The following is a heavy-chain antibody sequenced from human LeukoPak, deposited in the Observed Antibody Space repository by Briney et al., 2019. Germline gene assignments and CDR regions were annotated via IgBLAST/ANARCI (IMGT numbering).Heavy chain of an antibody. CDR1: GFTFSSYD. Sequence: PGGSLRLSCAASGFTFSSYDMHWVRQATGKGLEWVSAIGTAGDTYCPGSVKGRFTISRENAKNSLYLQMNSLRAGDTAVYYCAGSLSRSSSFDYWGQGTLVTVSS. CDR2: IGTAGDT. D-gene: IGHD6-13*01. CDR3: AGSLSRSSSFDY. J-gene: IGHJ4*02. V-gene: IGHV3-13*01.